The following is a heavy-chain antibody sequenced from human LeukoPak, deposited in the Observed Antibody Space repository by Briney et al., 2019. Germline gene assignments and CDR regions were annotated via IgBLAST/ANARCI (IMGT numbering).Heavy chain of an antibody. CDR1: GFTFSSFG. Sequence: GRSLRLSCAASGFTFSSFGMHWVRQAPGKGLEWVGRSRNKTKSYTTEYAASVKGRFTISRDDSNNSLYLQMNSLKTEDTAVYYCARVYGGKRYDFDLWGQGTLVTVSS. CDR3: ARVYGGKRYDFDL. V-gene: IGHV3-72*01. D-gene: IGHD4-23*01. CDR2: SRNKTKSYTT. J-gene: IGHJ4*02.